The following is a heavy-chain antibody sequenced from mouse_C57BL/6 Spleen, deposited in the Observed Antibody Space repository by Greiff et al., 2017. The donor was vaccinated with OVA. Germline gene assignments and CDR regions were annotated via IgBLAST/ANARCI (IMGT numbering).Heavy chain of an antibody. CDR3: ARLDRGSY. D-gene: IGHD3-1*01. CDR2: IYPRDGST. CDR1: GYTFTSYD. Sequence: VKLVESGPELVKPGASVKLSCKASGYTFTSYDINWVKQRPGQGLEWIGWIYPRDGSTKYNEKFKGKATLTVDTSSSTAYMELHSLTSEDSAVYFCARLDRGSYWGQGTLVTVSA. J-gene: IGHJ3*01. V-gene: IGHV1-85*01.